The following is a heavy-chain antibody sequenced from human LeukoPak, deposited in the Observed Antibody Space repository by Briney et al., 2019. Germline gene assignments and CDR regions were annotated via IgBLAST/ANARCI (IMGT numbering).Heavy chain of an antibody. CDR3: ARDPNGDYVGAFDF. CDR1: RFTLSNYA. V-gene: IGHV3-23*01. D-gene: IGHD4-17*01. J-gene: IGHJ3*01. Sequence: GGSLRLSCAASRFTLSNYAMTWVRQAPGKGLEWVSSINAAGYTWYADSVKGRFTISRDNSKNTLSLQMNSLRAEDTAVYHCARDPNGDYVGAFDFWGQGTMVTVSS. CDR2: INAAGYT.